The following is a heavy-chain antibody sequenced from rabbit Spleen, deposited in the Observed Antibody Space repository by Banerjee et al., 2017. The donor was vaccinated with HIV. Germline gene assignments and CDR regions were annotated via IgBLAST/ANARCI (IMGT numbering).Heavy chain of an antibody. D-gene: IGHD3-1*01. Sequence: QEQLEESGGDLVKPEGSLTLTCTASGFTISSSYWICWVRQAPGKGLEWIAFINTYTTSLYFPGWAKGRFPILKTSSTTVTLQMTGLTAADTATYFCVRDTWHFKLWGPGTLVTVS. CDR2: INTYTTSL. CDR3: VRDTWHFKL. CDR1: GFTISSSYW. J-gene: IGHJ4*01. V-gene: IGHV1S45*01.